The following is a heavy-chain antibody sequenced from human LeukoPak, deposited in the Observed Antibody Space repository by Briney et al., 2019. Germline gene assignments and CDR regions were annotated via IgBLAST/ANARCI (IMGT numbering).Heavy chain of an antibody. CDR2: INPDGTST. J-gene: IGHJ5*02. CDR1: GFTFSSYW. D-gene: IGHD2-21*02. Sequence: GGSLRLSCAASGFTFSSYWMHWVRQTPGKGLVWVSRINPDGTSTNYADSVKGRFTISRDNAKNTVDLQMNSLRGEDTSVYYCARDAGDCGGDCPRWFDPWGQGTLVTVSS. V-gene: IGHV3-74*01. CDR3: ARDAGDCGGDCPRWFDP.